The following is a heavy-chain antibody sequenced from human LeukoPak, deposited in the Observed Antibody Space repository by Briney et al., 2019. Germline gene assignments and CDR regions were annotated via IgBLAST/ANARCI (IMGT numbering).Heavy chain of an antibody. CDR2: VSYDGTNK. Sequence: GRSLRLSCAASGFTFSIYGRHWVRQAPGKGLEWVAVVSYDGTNKFYADSVKGRFTISRDSSKNTLYLQMNSLGVEDTAVYYCAREIGTSRAGLAWFELWGQGTMVTVSS. V-gene: IGHV3-30*03. CDR3: AREIGTSRAGLAWFEL. CDR1: GFTFSIYG. J-gene: IGHJ3*01. D-gene: IGHD4/OR15-4a*01.